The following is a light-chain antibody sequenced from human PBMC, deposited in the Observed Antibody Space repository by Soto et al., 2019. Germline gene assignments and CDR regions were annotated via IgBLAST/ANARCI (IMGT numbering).Light chain of an antibody. J-gene: IGLJ1*01. CDR3: SSYTTSNTRQIV. Sequence: QSVLTQPASVSGSPRQSITISCTGTSSDVGGYNYVSWYQQHPCKAPKFMIYDVSNRPSGVSNRFSGSKSGNTASLTISGLQAEDEADYYCSSYTTSNTRQIVFGTGTKVTVL. CDR1: SSDVGGYNY. CDR2: DVS. V-gene: IGLV2-14*01.